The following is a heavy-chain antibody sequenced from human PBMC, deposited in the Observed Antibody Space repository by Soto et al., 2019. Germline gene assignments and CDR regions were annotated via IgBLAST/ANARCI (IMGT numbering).Heavy chain of an antibody. V-gene: IGHV3-53*01. CDR2: LYSGGRI. Sequence: EAQLVESGGGLIQPGGSLRLSCAASGFTVSDNYITWVRQAPGRGLEWVSLLYSGGRIYYADSVKGRFTISRDTSKKTLYLQMNSLRTEDTAVYYCARSDPGYAYGLNVWRQGTTVTVSS. CDR3: ARSDPGYAYGLNV. J-gene: IGHJ6*02. CDR1: GFTVSDNY. D-gene: IGHD5-18*01.